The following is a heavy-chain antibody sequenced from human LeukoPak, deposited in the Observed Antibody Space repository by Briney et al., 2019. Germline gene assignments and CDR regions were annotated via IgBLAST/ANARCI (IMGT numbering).Heavy chain of an antibody. D-gene: IGHD2-2*03. V-gene: IGHV3-30*03. CDR2: ISYDGSNK. J-gene: IGHJ6*02. CDR3: AGYCNTTSCSRGRYYYYGMDV. Sequence: GGSLRLSCVVSGFIFGSYGMHWVRQAPGKGLEWVAVISYDGSNKYYADSVKGRFTISRDNSKNTLYLQMNSLRAEDTAVYYCAGYCNTTSCSRGRYYYYGMDVWGQGTTVTVSS. CDR1: GFIFGSYG.